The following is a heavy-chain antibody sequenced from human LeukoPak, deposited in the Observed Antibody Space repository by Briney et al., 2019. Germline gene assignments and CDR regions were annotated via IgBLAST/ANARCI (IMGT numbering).Heavy chain of an antibody. CDR3: AKGSTGYSSSPFDY. V-gene: IGHV3-9*03. CDR1: GFTFDDYA. D-gene: IGHD6-13*01. Sequence: PGRSLRLSCAASGFTFDDYAMHWVRQAPGKGLEWVSGISWNSGSIGYADSVKGRFTISRDNAKSSLYLQMNSLRAEDMALYYCAKGSTGYSSSPFDYWGQGTLVTVSS. J-gene: IGHJ4*02. CDR2: ISWNSGSI.